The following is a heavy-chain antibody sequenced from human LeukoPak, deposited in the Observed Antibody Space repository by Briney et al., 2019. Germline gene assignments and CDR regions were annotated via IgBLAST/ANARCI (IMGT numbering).Heavy chain of an antibody. CDR3: ARVVGGTRFDY. Sequence: GGSLRLSCAASGFTFSSYAMSWVRQAPGKGLEWVSAISGSGGSTYYADSVKGRFTISRDNSKNTLYLRMNTLRAEDTAMYYCARVVGGTRFDYWGQGTLVTVSS. CDR2: ISGSGGST. D-gene: IGHD1-26*01. V-gene: IGHV3-23*01. J-gene: IGHJ4*02. CDR1: GFTFSSYA.